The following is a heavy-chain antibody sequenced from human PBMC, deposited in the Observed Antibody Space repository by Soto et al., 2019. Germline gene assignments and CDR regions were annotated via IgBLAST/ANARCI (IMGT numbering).Heavy chain of an antibody. CDR1: GFTFSSYW. CDR2: INQDGSQT. Sequence: EVQLVESGGGLVQPGGSLRLSCAASGFTFSSYWMTWVRQAPGKGLEWVANINQDGSQTYYVDSVKGRFTISRDNAENSLFLQMNSLGAEDTAVYYCPGSVRGSSGGGWGVCWGQGTLVTVSS. D-gene: IGHD6-6*01. V-gene: IGHV3-7*01. J-gene: IGHJ4*02. CDR3: PGSVRGSSGGGWGVC.